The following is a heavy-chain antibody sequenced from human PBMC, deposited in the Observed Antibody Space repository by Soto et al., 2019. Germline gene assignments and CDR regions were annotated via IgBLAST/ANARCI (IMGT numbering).Heavy chain of an antibody. D-gene: IGHD2-15*01. Sequence: GGSLRLSCAASGFSFISYAMSWVRQAPGKGLEWVSTISGSDGKTFYADSVKGRFSISRDTSKNMLYLQMNNLRGDDTAVYYCVRWRYLDYWGQGTRVTVS. CDR1: GFSFISYA. J-gene: IGHJ4*02. CDR3: VRWRYLDY. V-gene: IGHV3-23*01. CDR2: ISGSDGKT.